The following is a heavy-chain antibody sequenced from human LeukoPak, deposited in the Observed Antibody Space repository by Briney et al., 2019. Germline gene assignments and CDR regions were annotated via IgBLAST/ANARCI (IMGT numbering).Heavy chain of an antibody. J-gene: IGHJ4*02. V-gene: IGHV1-69*13. CDR2: IIPIFGTA. D-gene: IGHD3-10*01. Sequence: SVKVSCKASGGTFSSYAISWVRQAPGQGLEWMGGIIPIFGTANYAQKFQGRVTITADESTSTAYMELSSLRSEDTAIYYCARGRWTDVARGSYYFDYWGQGTLVSVSS. CDR3: ARGRWTDVARGSYYFDY. CDR1: GGTFSSYA.